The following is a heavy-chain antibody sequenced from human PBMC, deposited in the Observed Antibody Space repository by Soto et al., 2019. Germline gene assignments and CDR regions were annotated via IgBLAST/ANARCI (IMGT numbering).Heavy chain of an antibody. J-gene: IGHJ4*02. V-gene: IGHV1-18*01. Sequence: GASVKVSCKASGYTFTSYGISWVRQAPGQGLEWMGRINVSSGSTTYAQKFQGRVTMTTDTSTNTFYMEMSSLRYDDTAVYYCVRGGAVAGSYYFDYWGQGTLVTVSS. D-gene: IGHD6-19*01. CDR2: INVSSGST. CDR1: GYTFTSYG. CDR3: VRGGAVAGSYYFDY.